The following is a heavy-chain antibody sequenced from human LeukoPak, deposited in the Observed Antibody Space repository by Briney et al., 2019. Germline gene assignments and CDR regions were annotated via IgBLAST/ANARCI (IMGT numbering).Heavy chain of an antibody. V-gene: IGHV3-33*01. Sequence: GGSLRLSCAASGFTFSSYVMHWVRQAPGKGLEWAAYIWYDGSDKYYAGSVKGRFTISRDNSKNTLYLEMNSLRAEDTAVYYCVRDRTTVTTRHFDYWRQGTLVTVSS. CDR2: IWYDGSDK. CDR3: VRDRTTVTTRHFDY. D-gene: IGHD4-17*01. CDR1: GFTFSSYV. J-gene: IGHJ4*02.